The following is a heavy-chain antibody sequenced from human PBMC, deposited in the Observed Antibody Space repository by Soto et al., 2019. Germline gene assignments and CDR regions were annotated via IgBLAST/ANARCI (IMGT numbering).Heavy chain of an antibody. Sequence: QITLKESGPTLVRPTQTLTLTCAFSGFSLSTSGVGVDWIRQPPGKALEWLAVIYWDDSKHYSPSLRSRLTITKDTYKNQVVLTMTNMAPMDTGTYYCAHKGPEDWPLDYWGQGTLVTVSS. V-gene: IGHV2-5*02. J-gene: IGHJ4*02. D-gene: IGHD3-9*01. CDR2: IYWDDSK. CDR1: GFSLSTSGVG. CDR3: AHKGPEDWPLDY.